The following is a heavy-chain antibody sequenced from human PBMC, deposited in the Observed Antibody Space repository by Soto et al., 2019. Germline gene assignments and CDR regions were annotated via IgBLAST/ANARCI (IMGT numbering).Heavy chain of an antibody. D-gene: IGHD3-9*01. CDR3: VKVSTFYDILTGYYSTNFFDP. V-gene: IGHV3-30*14. Sequence: LRLSCAASGFTFSSYAMHWVRQAPGKGLEWVAVISYDGSNKYYADPVKGRFTISRDNSKNTLYLQMNSLRPEDTAVYYCVKVSTFYDILTGYYSTNFFDPWGQGTLVTVSS. J-gene: IGHJ5*02. CDR2: ISYDGSNK. CDR1: GFTFSSYA.